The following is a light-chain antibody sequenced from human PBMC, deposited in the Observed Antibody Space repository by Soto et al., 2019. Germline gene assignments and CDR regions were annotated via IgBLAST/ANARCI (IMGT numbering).Light chain of an antibody. CDR1: QSVSSN. CDR3: QQYNDWPQT. Sequence: EIVMTQSPATLSVSPGQRATLSCKASQSVSSNLAWYRQRPGQAPRLLMYDASTRATAIPPRFSGSGSGTEFTLIISSLQSEDFAVYYCQQYNDWPQTFGQGTKVDIK. J-gene: IGKJ1*01. CDR2: DAS. V-gene: IGKV3-15*01.